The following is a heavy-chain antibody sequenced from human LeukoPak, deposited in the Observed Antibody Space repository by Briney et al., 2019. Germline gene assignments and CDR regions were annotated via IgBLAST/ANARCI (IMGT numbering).Heavy chain of an antibody. CDR2: ISSSSSYI. V-gene: IGHV3-21*01. D-gene: IGHD3-10*01. Sequence: PGGSLGLSCAASGFTFSSYSMNWVRQAPGKGLEWISSISSSSSYIYYADSVKGRFTISRDNAKNSLYLQMNSLRAEDTAVYYCARVRVGGSGSYYGGDYWGQGTLVTVSS. J-gene: IGHJ4*02. CDR3: ARVRVGGSGSYYGGDY. CDR1: GFTFSSYS.